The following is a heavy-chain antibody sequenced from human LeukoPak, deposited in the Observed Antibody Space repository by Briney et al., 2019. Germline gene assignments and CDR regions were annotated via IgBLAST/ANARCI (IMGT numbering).Heavy chain of an antibody. J-gene: IGHJ3*02. CDR1: GFTFDDYA. CDR2: ISWNSGSI. V-gene: IGHV3-9*01. D-gene: IGHD3-10*01. CDR3: ARRGLRSGSYYRDAFDI. Sequence: GRSLRLSCAASGFTFDDYAMHWVQQAPGKGLEWVSGISWNSGSIGYADSVKGRFTISRDNAKNTLYLQMNSLRAEDTAVYYCARRGLRSGSYYRDAFDIWGQGTMVTVSS.